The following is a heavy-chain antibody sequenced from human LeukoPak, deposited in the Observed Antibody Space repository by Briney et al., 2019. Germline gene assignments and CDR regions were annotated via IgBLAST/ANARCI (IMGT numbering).Heavy chain of an antibody. Sequence: PSETLSLTCAVYGGSFSGYYWSWIRQPPGKGLGWIGEINHSGSTNYNPSLKSRVTISVDTSKNQFSLKLSSVTAADTAVYYCARGGSYYGANWFDPWGQGTLVTVSS. D-gene: IGHD3-10*01. V-gene: IGHV4-34*01. CDR2: INHSGST. CDR3: ARGGSYYGANWFDP. J-gene: IGHJ5*02. CDR1: GGSFSGYY.